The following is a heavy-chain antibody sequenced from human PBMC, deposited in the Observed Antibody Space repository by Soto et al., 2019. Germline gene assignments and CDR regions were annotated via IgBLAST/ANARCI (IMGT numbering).Heavy chain of an antibody. CDR1: GNSFSNYW. V-gene: IGHV5-51*01. CDR3: ATFRTGDVYSMDYFDY. Sequence: PGESLKISCKGSGNSFSNYWIAWVRQMPGKGLEWMGIIYPGDSDTRYSPSFRGQVTISADKSINTAYVQWNSLKASDTAMYYCATFRTGDVYSMDYFDYWGQGTLVTVSS. J-gene: IGHJ4*02. CDR2: IYPGDSDT. D-gene: IGHD6-13*01.